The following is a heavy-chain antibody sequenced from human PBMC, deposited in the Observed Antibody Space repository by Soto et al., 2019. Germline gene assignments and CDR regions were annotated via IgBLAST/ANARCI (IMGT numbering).Heavy chain of an antibody. CDR3: TNNFV. CDR2: VRSKTNNYAT. D-gene: IGHD2-15*01. Sequence: DVQVVQSGGGLVQPGGSLKLSCAASGFAFNDSAMHWVRQASGKGLEWVARVRSKTNNYATAYPVSVRGRFTVSRDDSMGTTYNKMNSLQPADTAMYYCTNNFVWGQGVLVTVSS. J-gene: IGHJ4*02. CDR1: GFAFNDSA. V-gene: IGHV3-73*01.